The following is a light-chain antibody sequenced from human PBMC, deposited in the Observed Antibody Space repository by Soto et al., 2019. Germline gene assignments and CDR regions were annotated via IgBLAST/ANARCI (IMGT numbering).Light chain of an antibody. Sequence: EVVLTQSPGTLSLSPGERATLSCRASQSVSSYLAWYQQKPGQAPRLLIYGASNRATGIPDRFSGSGSGTDFTLTISRLEPEDFAVYYCPQYGSSPRTFGQGTKVAIK. J-gene: IGKJ1*01. CDR2: GAS. V-gene: IGKV3-20*01. CDR3: PQYGSSPRT. CDR1: QSVSSY.